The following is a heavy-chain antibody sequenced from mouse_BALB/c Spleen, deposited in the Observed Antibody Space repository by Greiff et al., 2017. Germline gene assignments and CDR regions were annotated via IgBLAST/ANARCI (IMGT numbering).Heavy chain of an antibody. V-gene: IGHV5-4*02. Sequence: EVKLVESGGGLVKPGGSLKLSCAASGFTFSDYYMYWVRQTPEKRLEWVATISDGGSYTYYPDSVKGRFTISRDNAKNNLYLQMSSLKSEDTAMYYCARGTVLDYWGQGTTLTVSS. CDR3: ARGTVLDY. J-gene: IGHJ2*01. CDR2: ISDGGSYT. CDR1: GFTFSDYY. D-gene: IGHD4-1*01.